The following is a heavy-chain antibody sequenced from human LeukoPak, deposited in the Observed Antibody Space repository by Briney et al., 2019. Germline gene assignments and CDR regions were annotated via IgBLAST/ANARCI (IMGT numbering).Heavy chain of an antibody. Sequence: GGSLGLSCAASGFTFSSYAMSWVRQAPGKGLEWVSAISGSGGSTYYADSVKGRFTISRDNSKNTLYLQMNSLRAEDTAVYYCASPGAVAGHYWGQGTLVTVSS. CDR1: GFTFSSYA. J-gene: IGHJ4*02. V-gene: IGHV3-23*01. CDR2: ISGSGGST. D-gene: IGHD6-19*01. CDR3: ASPGAVAGHY.